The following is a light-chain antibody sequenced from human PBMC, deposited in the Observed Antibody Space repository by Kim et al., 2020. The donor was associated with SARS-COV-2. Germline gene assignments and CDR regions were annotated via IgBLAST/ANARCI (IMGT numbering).Light chain of an antibody. CDR3: SAWDSSLNAVV. CDR2: RSN. V-gene: IGLV10-54*04. CDR1: SNDVGNQG. Sequence: RQPATLTCTGNSNDVGNQGASWLQHHQGHPPKVLSYRSNNRPSGISERFSASRSGNTASLTVTGLQPEDEADYYCSAWDSSLNAVVFGGGTQLTVL. J-gene: IGLJ2*01.